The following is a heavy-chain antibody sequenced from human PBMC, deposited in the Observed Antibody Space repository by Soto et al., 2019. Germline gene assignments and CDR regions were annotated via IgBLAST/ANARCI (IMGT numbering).Heavy chain of an antibody. Sequence: ASVKVSCKASGGTFSSYTISWVRQAPGQGLEWMGRIIPILGIANYAQKFQGRVTITADESTSTAYMELSSLRSEDTAVYYCASTHMTTVTTGNYYGMDVWGQGTTVTVSS. CDR3: ASTHMTTVTTGNYYGMDV. CDR2: IIPILGIA. V-gene: IGHV1-69*02. CDR1: GGTFSSYT. D-gene: IGHD4-17*01. J-gene: IGHJ6*02.